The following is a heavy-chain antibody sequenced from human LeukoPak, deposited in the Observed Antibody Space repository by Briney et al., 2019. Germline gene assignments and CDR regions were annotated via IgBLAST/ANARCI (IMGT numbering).Heavy chain of an antibody. J-gene: IGHJ6*04. CDR1: GFTFRSYG. Sequence: QPGGSLRLSCAASGFTFRSYGMHWVRQAPGKGLEWVAVISYDGTNKHYADSVKGRFTISRDNSKNTLFLQMNSLRAEDTAVYYCAKDITTYKNYYGMDVWGKGTTVTVSS. D-gene: IGHD1-20*01. V-gene: IGHV3-30*18. CDR3: AKDITTYKNYYGMDV. CDR2: ISYDGTNK.